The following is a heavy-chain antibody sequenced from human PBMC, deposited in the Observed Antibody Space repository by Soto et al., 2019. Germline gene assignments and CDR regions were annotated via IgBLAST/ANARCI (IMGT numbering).Heavy chain of an antibody. CDR1: RGTFSSYA. Sequence: SVKVSCKASRGTFSSYAISWVRQAPGQGLEWMGGIIPIFGTANYAQKFQGRVTITADKSTSTAYMELSSLRSEDTAVYYCARVGGEDRLYGMDVWGQGTTVTVSS. D-gene: IGHD2-15*01. CDR2: IIPIFGTA. CDR3: ARVGGEDRLYGMDV. J-gene: IGHJ6*02. V-gene: IGHV1-69*06.